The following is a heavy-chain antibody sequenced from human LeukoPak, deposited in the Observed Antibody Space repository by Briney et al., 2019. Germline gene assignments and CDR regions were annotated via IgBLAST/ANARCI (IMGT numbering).Heavy chain of an antibody. J-gene: IGHJ2*01. Sequence: GASVKVSCKASGYTFTRYYIHWVRQAPGEGLEWMGIINPSAGSTSYAQKFQGRVTMTTDTSTSTAYMELRSLRSDDTAVYYCARGAHWYFDLWGRGTLVTVSS. V-gene: IGHV1-46*01. CDR2: INPSAGST. CDR3: ARGAHWYFDL. CDR1: GYTFTRYY.